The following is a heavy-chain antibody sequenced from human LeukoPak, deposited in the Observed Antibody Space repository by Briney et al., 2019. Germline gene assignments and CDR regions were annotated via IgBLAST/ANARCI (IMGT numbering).Heavy chain of an antibody. CDR1: GYTFTSYG. Sequence: ASVKVSCKASGYTFTSYGISWVRQAPGQGLEWMGWISAYNGNTNYAQKLQGRVTMTTDTSTSTAYMELRSLRSDDTAVYYCARDWAYYYDSSGYSNYYYYMDVWGKGTTVTVSS. V-gene: IGHV1-18*01. J-gene: IGHJ6*03. D-gene: IGHD3-22*01. CDR2: ISAYNGNT. CDR3: ARDWAYYYDSSGYSNYYYYMDV.